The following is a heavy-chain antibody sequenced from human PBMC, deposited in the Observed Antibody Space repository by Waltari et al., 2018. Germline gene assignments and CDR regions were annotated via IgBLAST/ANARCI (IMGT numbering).Heavy chain of an antibody. CDR2: INHSGST. D-gene: IGHD1-20*01. CDR3: ARKVTETYYYYYYMDV. V-gene: IGHV4-34*01. Sequence: QVQLQQWGAGLLKSSETLSLTCAVYGGSFSAYYWSWIRQPPGKGLEWIGEINHSGSTNYNPSLTSRVTISVDTSKKQFSLKLSSVTAADSAVYFCARKVTETYYYYYYMDVWGKGTTVTIPS. J-gene: IGHJ6*03. CDR1: GGSFSAYY.